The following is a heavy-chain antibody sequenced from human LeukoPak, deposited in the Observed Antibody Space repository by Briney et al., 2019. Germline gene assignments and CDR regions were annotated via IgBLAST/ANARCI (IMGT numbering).Heavy chain of an antibody. D-gene: IGHD2-15*01. CDR2: ISWNSGSI. Sequence: PGRSLRLYCAASGFTFDDYAMHWVRQAPGKGLEWVSGISWNSGSIGYADSVKGRFTISRDNAKNSLYLQMNSLRAEDTALYYCAKDIGGAPDYYYYYGMDVWGQGTTVTVSS. CDR3: AKDIGGAPDYYYYYGMDV. V-gene: IGHV3-9*01. CDR1: GFTFDDYA. J-gene: IGHJ6*02.